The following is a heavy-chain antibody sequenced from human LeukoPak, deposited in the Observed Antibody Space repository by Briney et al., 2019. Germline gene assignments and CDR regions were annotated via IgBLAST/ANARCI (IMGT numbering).Heavy chain of an antibody. CDR2: ISGSGGST. CDR3: AKEQITFGGVIDWSNAFDI. Sequence: GGSLRLSCAASGFTFSSYAMSWVRQAPGKGLEWVSAISGSGGSTYYADSVKGRFTISRDNSKNTLYLQMNSLRAEDTAVYYCAKEQITFGGVIDWSNAFDIWGQGTMVTVSS. V-gene: IGHV3-23*01. D-gene: IGHD3-16*02. CDR1: GFTFSSYA. J-gene: IGHJ3*02.